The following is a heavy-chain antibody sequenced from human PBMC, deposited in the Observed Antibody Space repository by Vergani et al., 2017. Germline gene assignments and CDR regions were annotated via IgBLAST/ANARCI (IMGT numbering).Heavy chain of an antibody. CDR1: GFTFSSYG. D-gene: IGHD5-12*01. CDR2: ISYDGSNK. J-gene: IGHJ4*02. CDR3: ARGRRRMVATGLCDY. V-gene: IGHV3-30*03. Sequence: QVQLVESGGGVVQPGRSLRLSCAASGFTFSSYGMHWVRQAPGKGLEWVAVISYDGSNKYYADSVKGRFTISRDSSKNTLYLQMNSLRAEDTAVYYCARGRRRMVATGLCDYWGQGTLVTVSS.